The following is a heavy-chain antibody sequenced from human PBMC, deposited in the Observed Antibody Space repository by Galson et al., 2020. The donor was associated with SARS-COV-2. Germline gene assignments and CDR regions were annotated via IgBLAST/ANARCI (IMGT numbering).Heavy chain of an antibody. V-gene: IGHV3-72*01. CDR3: VRVGPPNHGAFDL. J-gene: IGHJ3*01. Sequence: GESLKISCEASGFTFSAHYMYWVRQAPGKGLEWIGRIRNKATKYSTKYAASGKGRATISRDDSKNSVHLQMNRLRTEDTAVYYCVRVGPPNHGAFDLWAQGTMVTVSS. CDR1: GFTFSAHY. CDR2: IRNKATKYST.